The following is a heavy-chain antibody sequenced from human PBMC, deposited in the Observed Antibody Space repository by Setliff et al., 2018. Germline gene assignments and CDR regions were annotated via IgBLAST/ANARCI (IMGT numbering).Heavy chain of an antibody. D-gene: IGHD2-21*02. J-gene: IGHJ4*02. Sequence: SETLSLTCTVSGYSISSGYIWGWIRQPPGKGLEWVGNIGHTGSINYNPSLKSRLTISRDTSKNQVSLKLNSVTATDTAVYYCARDLGHGGDSDYLGQGIQVTVSS. CDR1: GYSISSGYI. V-gene: IGHV4-38-2*02. CDR3: ARDLGHGGDSDY. CDR2: IGHTGSI.